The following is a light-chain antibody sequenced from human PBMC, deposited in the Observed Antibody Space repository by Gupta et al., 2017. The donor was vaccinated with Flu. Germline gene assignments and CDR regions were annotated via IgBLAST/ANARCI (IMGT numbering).Light chain of an antibody. CDR1: QSVNNY. CDR3: QQRYNGPPWVT. J-gene: IGKJ3*01. CDR2: DAS. Sequence: EIVLTQSPVTLSLSPGERATLSCRASQSVNNYLAWYQHKPGQAPRLLIYDASNRATGVPARFSGSGDGTDFTLTISSREPEDFAVYYCQQRYNGPPWVTFGHGTKVDIK. V-gene: IGKV3-11*01.